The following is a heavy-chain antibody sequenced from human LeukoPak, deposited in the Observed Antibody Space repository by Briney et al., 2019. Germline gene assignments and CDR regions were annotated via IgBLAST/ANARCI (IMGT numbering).Heavy chain of an antibody. CDR1: SGSISSYY. D-gene: IGHD6-6*01. Sequence: SETLSLTCTVSSGSISSYYWSWIRQPAGKGLEWIGRIYASGSTNYNPSLKSRVTVSVDTSKNQFSLKLSSVTAADTAVYYCARDVGRVQQLVPGDYWGQGTLVTVSS. J-gene: IGHJ4*02. CDR2: IYASGST. CDR3: ARDVGRVQQLVPGDY. V-gene: IGHV4-4*07.